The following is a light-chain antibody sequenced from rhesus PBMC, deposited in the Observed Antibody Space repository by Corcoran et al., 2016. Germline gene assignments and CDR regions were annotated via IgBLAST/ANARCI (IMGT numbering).Light chain of an antibody. V-gene: IGKV1-69*01. J-gene: IGKJ4*01. Sequence: DIQMTQSPSSLSASVGDRVTITCRASQGISNWLAWYRQKPGKAPKLLIYRASNLETGVPSRFSGSGSWTDFTLTISSLLPEDIATYYCQQHDNSPLTFGGGTKVEIK. CDR3: QQHDNSPLT. CDR1: QGISNW. CDR2: RAS.